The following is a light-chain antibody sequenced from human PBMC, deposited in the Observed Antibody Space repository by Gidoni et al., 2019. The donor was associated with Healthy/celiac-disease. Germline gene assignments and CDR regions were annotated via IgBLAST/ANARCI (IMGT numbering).Light chain of an antibody. CDR2: GAS. CDR1: QIVSSN. J-gene: IGKJ1*01. Sequence: EIVMTQSPATLSVSHGERATLSCRASQIVSSNLAWYQHKPGQAHRLLIYGASTRATGIPARFSGSGSWTEFTLTISSLQSEDFAVYCRQRYNNWRPGTFGQGTQVEI. V-gene: IGKV3-15*01. CDR3: QRYNNWRPGT.